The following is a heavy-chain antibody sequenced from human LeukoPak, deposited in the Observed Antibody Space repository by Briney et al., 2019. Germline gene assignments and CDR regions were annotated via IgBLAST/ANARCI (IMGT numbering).Heavy chain of an antibody. CDR3: AKGRYSSTHHDFDY. CDR1: GFTFSSYA. J-gene: IGHJ4*02. CDR2: ISGGGGST. V-gene: IGHV3-23*01. Sequence: GGSLRLSCAASGFTFSSYAMSWVRQAPGKGLEWVSGISGGGGSTYYADSVKGRFTISRDNSKNTLYLQMNSLRAEDTAVYYCAKGRYSSTHHDFDYWGQGTLVSVSS. D-gene: IGHD6-13*01.